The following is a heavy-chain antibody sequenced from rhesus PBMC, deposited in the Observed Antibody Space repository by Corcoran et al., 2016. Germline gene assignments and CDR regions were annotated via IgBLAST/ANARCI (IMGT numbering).Heavy chain of an antibody. CDR3: ASPVERGRFEV. CDR2: IYGSVSSN. J-gene: IGHJ5-1*01. CDR1: GGSISSTY. V-gene: IGHV4S11*01. Sequence: QVQLQESGPGLVKPLETLSLTCAVSGGSISSTYWSWIRKLPGKGLEWIGSIYGSVSSNKYNPSLKRRVTLSVDTSKNQFSRKLTSMTAADTAVYYCASPVERGRFEVWGAGVLVTVAS. D-gene: IGHD3-34*01.